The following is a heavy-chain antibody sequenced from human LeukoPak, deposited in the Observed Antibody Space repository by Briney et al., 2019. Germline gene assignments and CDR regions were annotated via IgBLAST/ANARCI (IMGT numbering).Heavy chain of an antibody. CDR1: GGSISSGSYH. D-gene: IGHD1-26*01. V-gene: IGHV4-61*02. CDR2: IYTSGST. Sequence: PSETLSLTCTVSGGSISSGSYHWSWIRQPAGKGLEWIVRIYTSGSTNYNPSLKSRVTISVDTSKNQFSLKLSSVTAADTAVYSCARDAIVGATSFDYWGQGTLVTV. J-gene: IGHJ4*02. CDR3: ARDAIVGATSFDY.